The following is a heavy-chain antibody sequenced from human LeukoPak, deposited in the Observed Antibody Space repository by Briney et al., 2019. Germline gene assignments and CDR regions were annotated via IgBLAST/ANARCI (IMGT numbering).Heavy chain of an antibody. Sequence: GASVKVSCKASGYTFTSYDINWVRQATGRGLEWMGWMNPNSGNTGYAQKFQGRVTMTRNTSISTAYMELSSLRSEDTAVYYCARGPLRACSGGSCHFNFDYWGQGTLVTVSS. D-gene: IGHD2-15*01. CDR3: ARGPLRACSGGSCHFNFDY. CDR1: GYTFTSYD. CDR2: MNPNSGNT. J-gene: IGHJ4*02. V-gene: IGHV1-8*01.